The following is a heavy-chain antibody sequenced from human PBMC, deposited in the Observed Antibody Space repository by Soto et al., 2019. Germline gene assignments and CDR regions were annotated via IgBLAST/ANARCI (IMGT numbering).Heavy chain of an antibody. CDR3: ARNGGSLKPDFDY. CDR1: GGSISSGDYY. D-gene: IGHD1-26*01. J-gene: IGHJ4*02. V-gene: IGHV4-30-4*02. CDR2: IYYSGST. Sequence: PSETLSLTCTVSGGSISSGDYYWSWIRQPPGKGLEWIGYIYYSGSTYYNPSLKSRVTISVDTSKNQFSLKLSSVTAADTAVYYRARNGGSLKPDFDYWGQGTLVTVSS.